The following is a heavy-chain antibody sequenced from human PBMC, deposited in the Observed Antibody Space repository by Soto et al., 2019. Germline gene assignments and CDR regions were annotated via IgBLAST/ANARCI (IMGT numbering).Heavy chain of an antibody. CDR3: ARVVWLRGGGIIDY. CDR1: GGSFSGYY. D-gene: IGHD2-15*01. CDR2: INHSGST. V-gene: IGHV4-34*01. Sequence: SETLSLTCAVYGGSFSGYYWSWIRQPPGKGLEWIGEINHSGSTNYNPSLKSRVTISVDTSKNQFSLKLSSVTAADTAVYYCARVVWLRGGGIIDYWGQGTLVTVSS. J-gene: IGHJ4*02.